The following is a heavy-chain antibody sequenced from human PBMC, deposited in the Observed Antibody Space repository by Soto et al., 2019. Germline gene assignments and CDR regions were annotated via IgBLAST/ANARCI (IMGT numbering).Heavy chain of an antibody. V-gene: IGHV5-51*01. CDR1: GYGVTGFW. D-gene: IGHD2-21*01. CDR2: IYPRDSEI. J-gene: IGHJ6*02. Sequence: PVESLKNSCTASGYGVTGFWVGRLRKVPGKGLEWMGIIYPRDSEIKYGPASQGHVTISADTSINTAYLQWTRLNSSDTAVYFCARHLELPFNGRTTFYYGLGVWGQGTTVSVSS. CDR3: ARHLELPFNGRTTFYYGLGV.